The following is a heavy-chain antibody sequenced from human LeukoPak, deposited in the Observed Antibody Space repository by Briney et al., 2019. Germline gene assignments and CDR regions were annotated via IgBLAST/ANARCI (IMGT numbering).Heavy chain of an antibody. V-gene: IGHV3-48*03. CDR3: ARDGSLYDSSGYFPFDY. D-gene: IGHD3-22*01. CDR1: GFTFSSYE. J-gene: IGHJ4*02. CDR2: ISSSGSTI. Sequence: GGSLRLXCAASGFTFSSYEMNWVRQAPGKGLESVSYISSSGSTIYYADSVKGRFTISRDNAKNSLYLQMNSLRAEDTAVYYCARDGSLYDSSGYFPFDYWGQGTLVTVSS.